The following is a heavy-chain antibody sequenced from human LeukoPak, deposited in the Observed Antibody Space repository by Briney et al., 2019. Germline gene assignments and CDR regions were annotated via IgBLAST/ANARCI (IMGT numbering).Heavy chain of an antibody. D-gene: IGHD3-10*01. V-gene: IGHV3-7*01. CDR2: RKEDGSEK. CDR1: GFTYSRYW. CDR3: ARDSRGAFDY. Sequence: GGTLRLSCAASGFTYSRYWMSWVRQAPGKGLGGVAKRKEDGSEKYYVVSVKGRFTISRDNAKNSLYLQMNSLRAEDTAVYYCARDSRGAFDYWGQGTLVTVSS. J-gene: IGHJ4*02.